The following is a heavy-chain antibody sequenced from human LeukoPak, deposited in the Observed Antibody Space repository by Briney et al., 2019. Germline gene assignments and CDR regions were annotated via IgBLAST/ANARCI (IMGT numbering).Heavy chain of an antibody. V-gene: IGHV4-4*02. CDR3: AREGGFFRPLDY. CDR2: VHLDGRT. Sequence: SETLSLTCGVSGGSVTSTNWWTWVRQPPGRGLEWIGEVHLDGRTNYNPSLKSRLTMSVDLSENHISLKLTSVTAADTAVYYCAREGGFFRPLDYSGQGTLVTVSS. CDR1: GGSVTSTNW. D-gene: IGHD3-3*01. J-gene: IGHJ4*02.